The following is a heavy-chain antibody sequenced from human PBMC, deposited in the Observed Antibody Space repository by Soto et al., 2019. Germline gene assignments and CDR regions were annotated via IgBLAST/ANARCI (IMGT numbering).Heavy chain of an antibody. V-gene: IGHV1-46*01. J-gene: IGHJ5*02. CDR2: INPSGGST. Sequence: GASVKVSCKASGYTFTSYYMHWVRQAPGQGXEWMGIINPSGGSTSYAQKFQGRVTMTRDTSTSTVYMELSSLRSEDTAVYYCAREGVTMVRGLKGNWFDPWGQGTLVTVSS. D-gene: IGHD3-10*01. CDR1: GYTFTSYY. CDR3: AREGVTMVRGLKGNWFDP.